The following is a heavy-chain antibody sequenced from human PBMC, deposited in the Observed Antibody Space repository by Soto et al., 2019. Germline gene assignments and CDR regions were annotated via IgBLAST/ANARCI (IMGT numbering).Heavy chain of an antibody. CDR3: ASSGYDYVENWFDP. V-gene: IGHV6-1*01. D-gene: IGHD5-12*01. CDR2: TYYRSKWYN. Sequence: SQTLSLTCAISGDSVSSNSAAWNLIRQSPSRGLEWLGRTYYRSKWYNDYAVSVKSRITINPDTSKNQFSLQLNSVTPEDTAVYYCASSGYDYVENWFDPWGQGTLVTVSS. CDR1: GDSVSSNSAA. J-gene: IGHJ5*02.